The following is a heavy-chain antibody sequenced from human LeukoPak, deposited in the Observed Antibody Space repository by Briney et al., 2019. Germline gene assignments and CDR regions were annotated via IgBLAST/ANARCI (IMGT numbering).Heavy chain of an antibody. CDR2: ISPSDGNT. CDR3: AKDSSVPYGITE. V-gene: IGHV3-23*01. D-gene: IGHD4-17*01. CDR1: GFTFSKYA. Sequence: GGSLRLSCAASGFTFSKYAMSWVRQAPGKGLEWVSAISPSDGNTFYAGSVKGRFTISRDNSKNTLSLQMNSLRAEDTALYYCAKDSSVPYGITEWGQGTLVTVSS. J-gene: IGHJ4*02.